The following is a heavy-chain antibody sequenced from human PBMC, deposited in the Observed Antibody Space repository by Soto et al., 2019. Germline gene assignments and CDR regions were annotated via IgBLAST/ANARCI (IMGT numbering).Heavy chain of an antibody. Sequence: GGSLRLSCAASGFTVSSNYMSWVRQAPGKGLEWVSVIYSGGSTYYADSVKGRFTISRHNSKNTLYLQMNSLRAEDTAVYYCARGYCSGGSCYHDRAFDIWGQGTMVTVSS. CDR1: GFTVSSNY. V-gene: IGHV3-53*04. J-gene: IGHJ3*02. CDR3: ARGYCSGGSCYHDRAFDI. CDR2: IYSGGST. D-gene: IGHD2-15*01.